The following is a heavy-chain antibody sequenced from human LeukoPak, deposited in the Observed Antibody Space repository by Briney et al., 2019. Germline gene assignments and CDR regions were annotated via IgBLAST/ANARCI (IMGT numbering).Heavy chain of an antibody. CDR1: GYRFTSYG. D-gene: IGHD3-9*01. J-gene: IGHJ4*02. Sequence: ASVTVSCKASGYRFTSYGISWVRQAPGQGLEWMGWISAYNGNTNYAQKLQVRVTMTTDTSTSTAYMELRSLRSDDTAVYYCARGGDGDILTGLVFDYWGQGTLVTVSS. CDR3: ARGGDGDILTGLVFDY. CDR2: ISAYNGNT. V-gene: IGHV1-18*01.